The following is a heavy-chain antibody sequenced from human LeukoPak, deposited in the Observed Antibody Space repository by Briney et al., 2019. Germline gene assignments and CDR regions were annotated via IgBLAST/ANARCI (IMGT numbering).Heavy chain of an antibody. CDR3: ARSRTGSGFLFDY. CDR2: VNPNSGGT. CDR1: GYTFTGYY. J-gene: IGHJ4*02. V-gene: IGHV1-2*02. Sequence: ASLKVSCKASGYTFTGYYMHWVRQAPGQGREWMVWVNPNSGGTNYAQKYQGRVTMTRDTSISTAYMELSRLRSDDTAVYYCARSRTGSGFLFDYWGQGPLVTVSS. D-gene: IGHD3-10*01.